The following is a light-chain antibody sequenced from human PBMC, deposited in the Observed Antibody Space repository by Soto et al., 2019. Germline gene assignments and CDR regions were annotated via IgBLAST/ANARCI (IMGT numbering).Light chain of an antibody. Sequence: QSVLTQPPSVSGAPGLTVTISCTGRSSNIGAGFDVHWYQQLPGTAPKLLIYKDANRPSGVPDRFSGSRSGNSASLAIIGLQAEDEADDYCQSYDNSLSAWVFGGGTQLTVL. CDR1: SSNIGAGFD. CDR2: KDA. CDR3: QSYDNSLSAWV. J-gene: IGLJ3*02. V-gene: IGLV1-40*01.